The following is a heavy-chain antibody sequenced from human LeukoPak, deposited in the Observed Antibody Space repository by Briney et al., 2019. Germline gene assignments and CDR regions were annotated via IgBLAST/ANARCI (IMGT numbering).Heavy chain of an antibody. J-gene: IGHJ3*02. CDR3: ASGSGSIAAAGPPTFDAFDI. CDR1: GGSFSGYY. D-gene: IGHD6-13*01. Sequence: KPSETLSLTCAVYGGSFSGYYWSWIRQPPGKGLEWIGEINHSGSTNYNPSLKSRVTISVDTSKNQFSLKLSSVTAADTAVYYCASGSGSIAAAGPPTFDAFDIWGQGTMVTVSS. CDR2: INHSGST. V-gene: IGHV4-34*01.